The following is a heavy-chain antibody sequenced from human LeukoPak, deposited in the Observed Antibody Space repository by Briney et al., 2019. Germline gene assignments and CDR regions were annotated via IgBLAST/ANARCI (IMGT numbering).Heavy chain of an antibody. CDR1: GFPFSGPG. V-gene: IGHV3-33*06. J-gene: IGHJ4*02. Sequence: GGSLRLSCAASGFPFSGPGMHWVRQAPGKGLEWVAVIWYDGSHQYYADSVKGRFTISRDNSKNTLDLQMNSLRVEDTAVYFCAKDKDTPATAQPQRGYFESWGQGTLVTVSS. CDR3: AKDKDTPATAQPQRGYFES. CDR2: IWYDGSHQ. D-gene: IGHD2-15*01.